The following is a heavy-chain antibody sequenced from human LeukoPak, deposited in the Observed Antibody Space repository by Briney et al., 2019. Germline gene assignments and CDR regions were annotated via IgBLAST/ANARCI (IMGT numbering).Heavy chain of an antibody. CDR3: AVTLSSSWYRLDY. CDR1: GGSISSHY. J-gene: IGHJ4*02. V-gene: IGHV4-4*09. Sequence: HSETLSLTCTVSGGSISSHYWSWIRQPPGRGLEWIGYVYTSGSTNYNPSLKSRVTISVDTSKSQFALKLSSVTAADTAVYYCAVTLSSSWYRLDYWGQGTLVTVSS. CDR2: VYTSGST. D-gene: IGHD6-13*01.